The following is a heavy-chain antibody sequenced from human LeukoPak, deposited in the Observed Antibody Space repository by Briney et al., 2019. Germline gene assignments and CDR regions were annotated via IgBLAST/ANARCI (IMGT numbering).Heavy chain of an antibody. Sequence: PGGSLRLSCAASGFTLSDYYMSWIRQTSGKGLEWVSYISSRGTTIYYADSVKDRFTISRDNAKNSLYLQMNSLRAEDTAVYYCARERETTDWGQGTLVTVSS. CDR1: GFTLSDYY. CDR2: ISSRGTTI. V-gene: IGHV3-11*01. D-gene: IGHD1-14*01. CDR3: ARERETTD. J-gene: IGHJ4*02.